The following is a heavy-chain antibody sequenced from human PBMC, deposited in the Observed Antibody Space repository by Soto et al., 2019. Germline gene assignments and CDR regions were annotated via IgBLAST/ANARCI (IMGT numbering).Heavy chain of an antibody. V-gene: IGHV4-31*02. CDR1: GGSISSGGYY. Sequence: PSETLSLTCTVSGGSISSGGYYWSWIRQHPGKGLEWIGYIYYSGSTYYNPSLKSRVTISVDTSKNQFSLKLSSVTAADTAVYYCARAPPFWSGYYSLPSGMDVWGQGTTVTVSS. D-gene: IGHD3-3*01. CDR3: ARAPPFWSGYYSLPSGMDV. CDR2: IYYSGST. J-gene: IGHJ6*02.